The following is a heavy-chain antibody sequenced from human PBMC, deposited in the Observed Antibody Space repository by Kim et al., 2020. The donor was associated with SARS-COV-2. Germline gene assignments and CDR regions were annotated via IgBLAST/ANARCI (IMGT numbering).Heavy chain of an antibody. V-gene: IGHV3-21*01. J-gene: IGHJ3*02. CDR3: ARDLRMVYAYHGAFDI. CDR2: ISSSSSYI. Sequence: GGSLRLSCAASGFTFSSYSMNWVRQAPGKGLEWVSSISSSSSYIYYADSVKGRFTISRDNAKNSLYLQMNSLRAEDTAVYYCARDLRMVYAYHGAFDIWGQGTMVTVSS. D-gene: IGHD2-8*01. CDR1: GFTFSSYS.